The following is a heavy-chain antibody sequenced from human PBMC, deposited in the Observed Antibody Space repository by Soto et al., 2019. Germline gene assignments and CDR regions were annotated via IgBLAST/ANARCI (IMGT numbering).Heavy chain of an antibody. CDR3: ARASGLTAEKIRGAFDI. Sequence: EVQLLESGGGLVQPGGSLRLSCAASGFTFSSYAMSWVRQAPGKGLEWVSAISGSGGSTYYADSVKGRFTISRDNSKNTLYLQMNSLRAEDTAVYYCARASGLTAEKIRGAFDIWGQGTMVTVSS. D-gene: IGHD2-21*02. V-gene: IGHV3-23*01. J-gene: IGHJ3*02. CDR2: ISGSGGST. CDR1: GFTFSSYA.